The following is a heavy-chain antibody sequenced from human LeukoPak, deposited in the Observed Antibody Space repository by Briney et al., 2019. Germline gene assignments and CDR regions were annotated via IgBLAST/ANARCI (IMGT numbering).Heavy chain of an antibody. V-gene: IGHV1-18*01. D-gene: IGHD5-12*01. CDR1: GSSFRNYS. CDR2: ISTYNGDT. Sequence: ASVKVSFKAAGSSFRNYSITWERQAPGQGLEWMGWISTYNGDTHYAQNLQGRVTVTTDTSTKTVYMELRSLTSDRPHVYCCARDPTNTSGYYAYFDYWGQGTLVTVSS. J-gene: IGHJ4*02. CDR3: ARDPTNTSGYYAYFDY.